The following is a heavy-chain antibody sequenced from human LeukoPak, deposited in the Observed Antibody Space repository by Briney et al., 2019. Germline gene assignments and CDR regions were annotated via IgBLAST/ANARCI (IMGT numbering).Heavy chain of an antibody. D-gene: IGHD6-13*01. CDR1: GGSLSSYY. Sequence: ASETLSLTCTVSGGSLSSYYWSWIRQPPGKGLEWIGSIYYSGSTYYNPSLKSRVTISVDTSKNQFSLKLSSVTAADTAVYYCARVRKAVAGRGYFDYWGQGTLVTVPS. CDR3: ARVRKAVAGRGYFDY. CDR2: IYYSGST. J-gene: IGHJ4*02. V-gene: IGHV4-59*05.